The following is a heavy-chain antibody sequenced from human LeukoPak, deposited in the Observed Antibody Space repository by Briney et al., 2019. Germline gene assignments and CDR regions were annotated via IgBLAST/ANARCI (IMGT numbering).Heavy chain of an antibody. CDR2: IIPIFGTA. V-gene: IGHV1-69*13. J-gene: IGHJ5*02. CDR3: ARKYCSSTSCYGIFWFDP. CDR1: GGTFTSYA. D-gene: IGHD2-2*01. Sequence: SVKVSCKASGGTFTSYAISWVRQAHGQGLEWMGGIIPIFGTANYAQKFQGRVTITADESTSTAYMELSSLRSEDTAVYYCARKYCSSTSCYGIFWFDPWGQGTLVTVSS.